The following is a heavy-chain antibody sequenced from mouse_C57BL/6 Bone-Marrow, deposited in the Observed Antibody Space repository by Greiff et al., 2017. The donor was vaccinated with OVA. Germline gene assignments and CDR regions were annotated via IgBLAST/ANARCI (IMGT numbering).Heavy chain of an antibody. V-gene: IGHV14-4*01. J-gene: IGHJ4*01. CDR2: IDPENGDT. D-gene: IGHD1-1*01. CDR1: GFNIKDDY. Sequence: EVQLQQSGAELVRPGASVKLSCTASGFNIKDDYMHWVKQRPEQGLEWIGWIDPENGDTEYASKFKGKATMTADTSSSTAYLQLSSLTSEDTAVYYCTCPGVVATGDYAMDYWGQGTAVTVSS. CDR3: TCPGVVATGDYAMDY.